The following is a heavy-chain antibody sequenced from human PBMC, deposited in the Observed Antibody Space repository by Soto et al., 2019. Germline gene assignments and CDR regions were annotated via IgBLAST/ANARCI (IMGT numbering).Heavy chain of an antibody. J-gene: IGHJ4*02. Sequence: EGQLVESGGGLVQPGGALRLACEASGFTFKNYNMNWVRQAPGKGLEWVSHISSSGTTTYYADSVKGRFTISRDNARNSLYLQMNSLRVEDTAVYYCARGFCSGSKCDGTYWGRGNLVTVSS. V-gene: IGHV3-48*03. CDR3: ARGFCSGSKCDGTY. CDR1: GFTFKNYN. D-gene: IGHD2-15*01. CDR2: ISSSGTTT.